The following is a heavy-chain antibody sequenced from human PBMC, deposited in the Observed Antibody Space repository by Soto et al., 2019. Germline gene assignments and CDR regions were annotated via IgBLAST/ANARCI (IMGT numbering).Heavy chain of an antibody. CDR3: ARGGTAAAGTAGVY. V-gene: IGHV3-33*01. Sequence: QVQLVESGGGVVQPGRSLRLSCAASGFTFSSYGMHWVRQAPGKGLEWVAVIWYDGSNKYYADYVKGRFTITRDNSKNTLYLEMNSLRAEDTAVYYCARGGTAAAGTAGVYWGQGTLVTVSS. J-gene: IGHJ4*02. CDR1: GFTFSSYG. CDR2: IWYDGSNK. D-gene: IGHD6-13*01.